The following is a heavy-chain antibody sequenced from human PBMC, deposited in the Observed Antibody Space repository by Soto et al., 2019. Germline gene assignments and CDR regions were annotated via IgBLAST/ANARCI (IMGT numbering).Heavy chain of an antibody. D-gene: IGHD3-22*01. J-gene: IGHJ4*02. CDR1: GFTFSSYA. Sequence: SVGSLRLSCAASGFTFSSYAVSWVRQAPGKGPEWISSISGSGSTIYYADSVKGRFTISRDNSKNMLYLQMSSLRAEDTAVYYCAKVFYYYDSSGYYYFDYWGQGTLVTVSS. CDR3: AKVFYYYDSSGYYYFDY. CDR2: ISGSGSTI. V-gene: IGHV3-23*01.